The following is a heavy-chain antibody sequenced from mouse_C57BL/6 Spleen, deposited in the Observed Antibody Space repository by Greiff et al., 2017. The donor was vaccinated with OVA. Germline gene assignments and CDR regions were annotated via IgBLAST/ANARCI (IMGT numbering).Heavy chain of an antibody. J-gene: IGHJ2*01. D-gene: IGHD1-1*01. V-gene: IGHV1-54*01. CDR3: ARGGELYYYGSSSFDY. CDR2: INPGSGGT. Sequence: QVQLQQSGAELVRPGTSVKVSCKASGYAFTNYLIEWVKQRPGQGLEWIGVINPGSGGTNYNEKFKGKATLTADKSSSTAYMQLSSLTSEDSAVYFCARGGELYYYGSSSFDYWGQGTTLTVSS. CDR1: GYAFTNYL.